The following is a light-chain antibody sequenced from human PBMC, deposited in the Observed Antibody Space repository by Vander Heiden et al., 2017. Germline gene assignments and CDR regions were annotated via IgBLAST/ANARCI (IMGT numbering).Light chain of an antibody. V-gene: IGKV4-1*01. J-gene: IGKJ4*01. CDR3: QQYYSTPPT. CDR1: QNVLHSSNNMNY. CDR2: GAS. Sequence: DIVMTQSPDSLAVSLGERATINCKSSQNVLHSSNNMNYLAWYQQKPGQPPKLLIYGASNRESGVPERFSGSGAGTDFILTISSLQAEDVAVYYCQQYYSTPPTFGGGTKVEIK.